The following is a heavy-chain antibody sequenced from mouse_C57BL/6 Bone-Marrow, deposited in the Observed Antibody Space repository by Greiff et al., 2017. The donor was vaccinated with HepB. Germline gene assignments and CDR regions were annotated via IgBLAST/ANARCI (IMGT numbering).Heavy chain of an antibody. CDR2: IYPGSGST. V-gene: IGHV1-55*01. D-gene: IGHD2-5*01. J-gene: IGHJ3*01. Sequence: QVQLQQPGAELVKPGASVKMSCKASGYTFTSYWITWVKQRPGQGLEWIGDIYPGSGSTNYNEKFKSKATLTVDTSSSTAYMQLKSLTSEDSAVYYCARRYSNYEGWFAYWGQGTLVTVSA. CDR1: GYTFTSYW. CDR3: ARRYSNYEGWFAY.